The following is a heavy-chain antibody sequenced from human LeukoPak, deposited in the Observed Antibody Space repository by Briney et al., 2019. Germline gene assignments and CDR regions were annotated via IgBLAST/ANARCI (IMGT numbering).Heavy chain of an antibody. CDR2: IYYSGST. J-gene: IGHJ5*02. D-gene: IGHD2-2*01. CDR3: ARGGASSIPFDP. CDR1: GGSVSSGTYY. Sequence: PSETLSLTCTVSGGSVSSGTYYWSWIRQPPGKGLEWIGYIYYSGSTNYNPSLKSRVTISVDTSKNQFSLKLSSVTAAETAVYYCARGGASSIPFDPWGQGTLVTVSS. V-gene: IGHV4-61*01.